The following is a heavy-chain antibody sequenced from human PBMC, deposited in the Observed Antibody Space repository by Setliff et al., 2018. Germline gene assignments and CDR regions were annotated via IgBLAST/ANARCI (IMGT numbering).Heavy chain of an antibody. V-gene: IGHV4-39*07. Sequence: SETLSLTCSVSGGSISSSDHYWGWLRQPPGKGLEWIANIYFNGNTNRKPSLKSRVTISIDTSKNQFSLRLSSVTAADTATYYCARVRVVQGYYEFDSWGQGTLVTVSS. CDR2: IYFNGNT. CDR3: ARVRVVQGYYEFDS. D-gene: IGHD3-16*01. J-gene: IGHJ4*02. CDR1: GGSISSSDHY.